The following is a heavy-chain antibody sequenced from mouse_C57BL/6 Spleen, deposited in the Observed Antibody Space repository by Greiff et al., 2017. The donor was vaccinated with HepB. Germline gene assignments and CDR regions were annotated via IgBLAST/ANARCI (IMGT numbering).Heavy chain of an antibody. CDR3: ARYPYYYGSSPCAMDY. CDR2: IRNKANGYTT. V-gene: IGHV7-3*01. Sequence: EVKLVESGGGLVQPGGSLSLSCAASGFTFTDYYMSWVRQPPGKALEWLGFIRNKANGYTTEYSASVKGRFTISRDNSQSILYLQMNALRAEDSATYYCARYPYYYGSSPCAMDYWGQGTSVTVSS. D-gene: IGHD1-1*01. CDR1: GFTFTDYY. J-gene: IGHJ4*01.